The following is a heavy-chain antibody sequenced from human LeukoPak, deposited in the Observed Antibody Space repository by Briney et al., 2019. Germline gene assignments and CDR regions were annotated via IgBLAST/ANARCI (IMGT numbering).Heavy chain of an antibody. D-gene: IGHD5-18*01. V-gene: IGHV1-18*01. J-gene: IGHJ4*02. CDR3: ARSYSYGTSLCDY. Sequence: GASVKVSCKASGYTFTSYGISWVRQAPGQGLEWMGWISAYNGNTNYAQKLQGRVTMTRNTSISTAYMELSSLRSEDTAVYYCARSYSYGTSLCDYWGQGTLVTVSS. CDR1: GYTFTSYG. CDR2: ISAYNGNT.